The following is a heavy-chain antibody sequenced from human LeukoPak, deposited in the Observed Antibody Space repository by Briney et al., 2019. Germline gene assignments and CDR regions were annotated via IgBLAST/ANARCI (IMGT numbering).Heavy chain of an antibody. V-gene: IGHV3-30-3*01. CDR1: GFTFSSYA. D-gene: IGHD2-2*01. Sequence: GGSLRLSCAASGFTFSSYAMHWVRQAPGKGLEWVAVISYDGSNKYYADSVKGRFTISRDNSKNTLYLQMNSLRAEDTAVYYCARDQGVVVVPAAMPIGYWGQGTLVTVSS. CDR3: ARDQGVVVVPAAMPIGY. CDR2: ISYDGSNK. J-gene: IGHJ4*02.